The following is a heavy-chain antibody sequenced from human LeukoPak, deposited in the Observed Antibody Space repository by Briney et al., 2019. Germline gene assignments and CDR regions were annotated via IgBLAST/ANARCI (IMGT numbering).Heavy chain of an antibody. Sequence: ASAKVSCKASGYIFTGYYMHWVRQAPGQGLEWMGWINPNSGGTNYAQKFQGRVTMTRDTSISTAYMELSRLRSDDTAVYYCAREDSSGYYSSTDYWGQGTLVTVSS. J-gene: IGHJ4*02. D-gene: IGHD3-22*01. V-gene: IGHV1-2*02. CDR1: GYIFTGYY. CDR3: AREDSSGYYSSTDY. CDR2: INPNSGGT.